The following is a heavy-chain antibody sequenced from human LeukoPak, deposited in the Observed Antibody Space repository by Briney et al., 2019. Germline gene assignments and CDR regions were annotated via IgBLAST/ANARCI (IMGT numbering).Heavy chain of an antibody. J-gene: IGHJ6*02. CDR2: INPIFGTA. CDR3: ARGRFGVVIAGLYYYYGMDV. D-gene: IGHD3-3*01. Sequence: ASVKVSCKASGGTFSSYAISWVRQAPGQGLEWMGGINPIFGTANYAQKFQGRVTITADESTSTAYMELSSLRSEDTAVYYCARGRFGVVIAGLYYYYGMDVWGQGTTVTVSS. CDR1: GGTFSSYA. V-gene: IGHV1-69*01.